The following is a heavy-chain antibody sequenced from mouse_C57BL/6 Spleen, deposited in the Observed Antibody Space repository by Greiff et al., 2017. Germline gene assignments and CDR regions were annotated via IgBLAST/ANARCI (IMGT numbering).Heavy chain of an antibody. Sequence: EVQLQQSGAELVKPGASVKLSCTASGFNIKDYYMHWVKQRTEQGLEWIGRIDPEDGETKYAPKFPGKATITADTSSNTAYLQLSSLTSEDTAVYYCARRDYGSSFDYWGKGTTLTVSS. CDR1: GFNIKDYY. CDR2: IDPEDGET. V-gene: IGHV14-2*01. D-gene: IGHD1-1*01. J-gene: IGHJ2*01. CDR3: ARRDYGSSFDY.